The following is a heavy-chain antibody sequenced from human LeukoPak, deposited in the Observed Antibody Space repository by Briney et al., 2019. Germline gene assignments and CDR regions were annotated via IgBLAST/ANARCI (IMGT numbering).Heavy chain of an antibody. J-gene: IGHJ3*02. CDR3: ATVDTAMPLDAFDI. CDR2: IYTSGST. CDR1: GGSISSGSYY. D-gene: IGHD5-18*01. Sequence: SETLSLTCTVSGGSISSGSYYGSWIRQPAGKGLEWIGRIYTSGSTNYNPSLKSRVTISVDTSKNQFSLKLSSVTAADTAVYYCATVDTAMPLDAFDIWGQGTMVTVSS. V-gene: IGHV4-61*02.